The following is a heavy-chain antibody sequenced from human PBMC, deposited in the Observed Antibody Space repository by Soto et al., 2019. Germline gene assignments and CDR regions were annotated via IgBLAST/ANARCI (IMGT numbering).Heavy chain of an antibody. CDR2: IIPIFGTA. V-gene: IGHV1-69*13. CDR3: ATGLYSIGWYGY. CDR1: GGTFSSYA. Sequence: SVKVSCKASGGTFSSYAISWVRQAPGQGLEWMGGIIPIFGTANYAQKFQGRVTITADESTSTAYMELSSLRSEDTAVYYCATGLYSIGWYGYWGQGTLVTVSS. D-gene: IGHD6-19*01. J-gene: IGHJ4*02.